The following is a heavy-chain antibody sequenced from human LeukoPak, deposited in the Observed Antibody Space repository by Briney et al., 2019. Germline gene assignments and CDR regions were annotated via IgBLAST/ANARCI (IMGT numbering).Heavy chain of an antibody. CDR1: GFTFSSYG. D-gene: IGHD6-6*01. J-gene: IGHJ4*02. CDR2: IRYDGSNK. CDR3: AKGGDYSSSSLRY. V-gene: IGHV3-30*02. Sequence: PGGSLRLSCAASGFTFSSYGMHWVRQAPGKGLEGVAFIRYDGSNKYYADSVKGRFTISRDNSKNTLYLQMNSLRAEDTAVYYCAKGGDYSSSSLRYWGQGTLVTVSS.